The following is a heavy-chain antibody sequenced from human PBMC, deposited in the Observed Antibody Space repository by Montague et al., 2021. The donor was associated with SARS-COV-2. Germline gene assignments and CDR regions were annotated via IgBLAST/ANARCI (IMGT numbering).Heavy chain of an antibody. CDR2: ISYGGSKK. CDR3: VKASQFLWLGQFARDAFDL. D-gene: IGHD3-10*01. V-gene: IGHV3-30*18. J-gene: IGHJ3*01. Sequence: SLRLSCAASGFSFNNFGIHWVRQAPDKGLEWVAVISYGGSKKSFADSVKGRFVISRDSSQNTVYLQMSSLRVEDTAMYYCVKASQFLWLGQFARDAFDLWGQGTLVSVSS. CDR1: GFSFNNFG.